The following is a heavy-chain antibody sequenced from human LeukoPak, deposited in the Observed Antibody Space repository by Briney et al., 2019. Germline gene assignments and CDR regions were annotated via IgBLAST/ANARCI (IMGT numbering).Heavy chain of an antibody. D-gene: IGHD2-15*01. CDR3: AKLAQVVAATTDFDY. Sequence: GGSLRLSCAASGFTFSSYGMHWVRQAPGKGLEWVAVISYDGSNKYYADPVKGRFTISRDNSKNTLYLQMNSLRAEDTAVYYCAKLAQVVAATTDFDYWGQGTLVTVSS. CDR2: ISYDGSNK. V-gene: IGHV3-30*18. CDR1: GFTFSSYG. J-gene: IGHJ4*02.